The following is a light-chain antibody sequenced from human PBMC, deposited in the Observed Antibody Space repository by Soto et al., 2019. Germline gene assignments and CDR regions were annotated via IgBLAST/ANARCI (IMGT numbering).Light chain of an antibody. CDR1: QSVINW. J-gene: IGKJ1*01. V-gene: IGKV1-5*03. CDR2: KAS. Sequence: DIQMTQSPSTLSASVGDRVTITCRASQSVINWLAWYQQKPGKAPKLLMYKASSSESGVPSRFSGSXSGTEFTLTISSLQPDDSATYYCQQHNSYWTFGQGTKVEIK. CDR3: QQHNSYWT.